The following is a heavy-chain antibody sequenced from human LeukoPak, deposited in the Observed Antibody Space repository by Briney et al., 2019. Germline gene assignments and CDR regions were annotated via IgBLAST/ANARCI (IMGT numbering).Heavy chain of an antibody. Sequence: SVKVSCKASGFTFTSSAVQWVRQARGQRLEWIGWIVVGSGNTNYAQKFQERVTITRDMSTSTAYMELSSLRSEDTAVYYCAKARSRDYGGNPSNDMDVWGKGTTVTVSS. D-gene: IGHD4-23*01. CDR3: AKARSRDYGGNPSNDMDV. J-gene: IGHJ6*03. CDR2: IVVGSGNT. V-gene: IGHV1-58*01. CDR1: GFTFTSSA.